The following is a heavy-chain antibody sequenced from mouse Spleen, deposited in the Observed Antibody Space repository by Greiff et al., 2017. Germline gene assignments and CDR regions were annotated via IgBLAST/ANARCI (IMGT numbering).Heavy chain of an antibody. CDR1: GYTFTSYG. Sequence: VHLVESGAELARPGASVKLSCKASGYTFTSYGISWVKQRTGQGLEWIGEIYPRSGNTYYNEKFKGKATLTADKSSSTAYMELRSLTSEDSAVYFCARRKDYDYDAGFAYWGQGTLVTVSA. V-gene: IGHV1-81*01. J-gene: IGHJ3*01. CDR3: ARRKDYDYDAGFAY. CDR2: IYPRSGNT. D-gene: IGHD2-4*01.